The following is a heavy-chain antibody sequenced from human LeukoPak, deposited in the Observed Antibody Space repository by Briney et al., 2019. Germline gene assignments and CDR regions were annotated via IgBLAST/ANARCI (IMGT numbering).Heavy chain of an antibody. V-gene: IGHV4-31*03. Sequence: PSQTLSLTCTVSGGSISSGGYYWSWIRQHPGKGLEWIGYIYYSGSTYYNPPLKSRVTISVDTSKNQFSLKLSSVTAADTAVYYCARGIQLWLYYFDYWGQGTLVTVSS. CDR1: GGSISSGGYY. J-gene: IGHJ4*02. D-gene: IGHD5-18*01. CDR2: IYYSGST. CDR3: ARGIQLWLYYFDY.